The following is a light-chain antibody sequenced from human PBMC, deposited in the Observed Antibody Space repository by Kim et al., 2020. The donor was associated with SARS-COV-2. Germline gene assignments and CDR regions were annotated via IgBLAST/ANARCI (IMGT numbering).Light chain of an antibody. CDR2: GKN. CDR3: NSRDSSGNHLV. V-gene: IGLV3-19*01. Sequence: LGRTVRITCQRDSLRRYYVSWCQKKTGQALVVFIHGKNNRPSGFPDRFSGSSSGNTASLTIAGAQAEDEADYYCNSRDSSGNHLVFGTGTKVTVL. CDR1: SLRRYY. J-gene: IGLJ1*01.